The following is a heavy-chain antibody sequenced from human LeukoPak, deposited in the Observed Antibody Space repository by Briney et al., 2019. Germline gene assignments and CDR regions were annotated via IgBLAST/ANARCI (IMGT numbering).Heavy chain of an antibody. V-gene: IGHV1-2*02. Sequence: GASVKVSCKASGYTFTAYYIHWVRQAPGQGLEWMGWVNPKSGGTYYAQHFQGRVTMTRDTSITTAYMELSSLRSDDTAVYYCARAAYNYFDPWGQGTLVTVSS. CDR2: VNPKSGGT. J-gene: IGHJ5*02. CDR1: GYTFTAYY. CDR3: ARAAYNYFDP.